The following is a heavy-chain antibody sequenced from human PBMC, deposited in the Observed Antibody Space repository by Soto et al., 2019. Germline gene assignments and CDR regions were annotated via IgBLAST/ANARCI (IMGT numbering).Heavy chain of an antibody. CDR3: AKDRAFYDYFDY. D-gene: IGHD3-16*01. J-gene: IGHJ4*02. CDR1: GFTFSSYA. V-gene: IGHV3-23*01. CDR2: ISGSGGST. Sequence: PGGSLRLSCAASGFTFSSYAMRWVRQAPGKGLEWVSAISGSGGSTYYADSVKGRFTISRDNSKNTLYLQMNSLRAEDTAVYYCAKDRAFYDYFDYWGQGTLVTVSS.